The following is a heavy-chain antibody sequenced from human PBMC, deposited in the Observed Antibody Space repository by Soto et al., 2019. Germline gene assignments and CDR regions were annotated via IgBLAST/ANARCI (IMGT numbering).Heavy chain of an antibody. Sequence: GGSLRLSCAASGFSFNNYNLHWVRQAPGKGLEWVAVVSYEGNNKYYGDSVKGRFTISKDESKTTVYLQMTNLRSEDTAKYYCARAGSNTCQQHVCHYYAMDVWGLGTTVTVSS. CDR3: ARAGSNTCQQHVCHYYAMDV. V-gene: IGHV3-30-3*01. CDR2: VSYEGNNK. J-gene: IGHJ6*02. D-gene: IGHD2-2*01. CDR1: GFSFNNYN.